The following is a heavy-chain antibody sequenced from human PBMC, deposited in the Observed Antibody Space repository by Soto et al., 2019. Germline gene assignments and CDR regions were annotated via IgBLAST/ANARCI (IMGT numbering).Heavy chain of an antibody. V-gene: IGHV4-30-4*01. Sequence: SETLSLTCTVSGGSISDADYYWSWIRQSPGKGLEWIGSIFFTGTTSYNPSLQSRLTMSVDTSNTQFSLKLTSVSASDTAMYYCAREGRLQSLGYWGQGTLVTVSS. J-gene: IGHJ4*02. CDR3: AREGRLQSLGY. CDR1: GGSISDADYY. D-gene: IGHD4-4*01. CDR2: IFFTGTT.